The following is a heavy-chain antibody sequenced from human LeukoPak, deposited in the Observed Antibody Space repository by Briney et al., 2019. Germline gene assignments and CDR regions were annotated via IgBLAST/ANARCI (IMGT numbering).Heavy chain of an antibody. CDR3: AKGPSGWELLHWYFDL. Sequence: PGRSLRLSWAASGFTFSSYAMHWVRQAPGKGLEWVAVISYDGSNKYYADSVKGRFTISRDNSKNTLYLQMNNLRTEDTAVYYCAKGPSGWELLHWYFDLWGRGTLVTVSS. V-gene: IGHV3-30*04. J-gene: IGHJ2*01. CDR1: GFTFSSYA. D-gene: IGHD1-26*01. CDR2: ISYDGSNK.